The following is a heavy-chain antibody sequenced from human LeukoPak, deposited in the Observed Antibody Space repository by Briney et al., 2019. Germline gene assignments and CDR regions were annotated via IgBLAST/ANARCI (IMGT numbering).Heavy chain of an antibody. CDR3: ARALIVVPAAIHPNYYYYGMDV. CDR1: GYTFTSYG. CDR2: ISAYNGNT. Sequence: ASVKVSCKASGYTFTSYGISWVRQAPGQGLEWMGWISAYNGNTNYAQELQGRVTMTTDTSTSTAYMELRSLRSDDTAVYYCARALIVVPAAIHPNYYYYGMDVWGQGTTVTVSS. J-gene: IGHJ6*02. V-gene: IGHV1-18*01. D-gene: IGHD2-2*02.